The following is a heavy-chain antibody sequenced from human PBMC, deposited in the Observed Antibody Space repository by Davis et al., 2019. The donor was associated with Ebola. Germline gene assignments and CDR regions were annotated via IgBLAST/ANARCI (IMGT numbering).Heavy chain of an antibody. D-gene: IGHD3-3*01. V-gene: IGHV4-59*01. J-gene: IGHJ4*02. CDR3: ASFGHAGYFDY. CDR2: IYSSGGT. Sequence: MPSETLSLTCTVSGGSISSYYWSWIRQPPGKGLEWIGYIYSSGGTEYNPSLKSRVTMSVDTSKNQFSLKLRSVTAADTAVYYCASFGHAGYFDYWGQGTLVTVSS. CDR1: GGSISSYY.